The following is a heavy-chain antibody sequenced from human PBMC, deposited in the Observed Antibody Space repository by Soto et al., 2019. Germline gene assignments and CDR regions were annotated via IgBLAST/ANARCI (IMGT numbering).Heavy chain of an antibody. V-gene: IGHV1-3*01. CDR1: GYTFTHYA. D-gene: IGHD1-26*01. Sequence: ASVKVSCKASGYTFTHYAIHWVRQAPGQRPEWMGWINADTGNTRYSQEFQVRVFITRDTSASSVYLELTSLTSEDTAIYFCARGRPVGEALRWFGPWGQGTLVTVSS. J-gene: IGHJ5*02. CDR2: INADTGNT. CDR3: ARGRPVGEALRWFGP.